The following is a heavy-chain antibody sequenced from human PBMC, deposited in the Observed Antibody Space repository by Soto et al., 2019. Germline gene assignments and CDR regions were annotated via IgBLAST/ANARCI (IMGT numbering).Heavy chain of an antibody. CDR3: AKVDEDGRYGHFDY. CDR2: ISKDGTYE. V-gene: IGHV3-30*18. CDR1: GFAFSGNA. D-gene: IGHD6-19*01. Sequence: QVQLVESGGGVVQPGRSLRLSCAASGFAFSGNAMHWVRQAPGKGLEWVALISKDGTYEKYADSVKGRFTISRDNSRHTLDVQMNSLRPDDTAVYYCAKVDEDGRYGHFDYWGQGILVTVST. J-gene: IGHJ4*02.